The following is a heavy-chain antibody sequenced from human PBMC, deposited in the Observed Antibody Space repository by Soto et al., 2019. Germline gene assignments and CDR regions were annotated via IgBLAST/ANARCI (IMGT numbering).Heavy chain of an antibody. V-gene: IGHV4-59*01. CDR3: ARVYGDYLDY. CDR2: IYYSGST. D-gene: IGHD4-17*01. J-gene: IGHJ4*02. Sequence: SETLSLTCTVSGGSISSYYWSWIRQPPGKGLEWIGYIYYSGSTNYNPSLKSRVTISVDTSKNQFSLKLSSVTAADTALYYCARVYGDYLDYWGQRTLVTVSS. CDR1: GGSISSYY.